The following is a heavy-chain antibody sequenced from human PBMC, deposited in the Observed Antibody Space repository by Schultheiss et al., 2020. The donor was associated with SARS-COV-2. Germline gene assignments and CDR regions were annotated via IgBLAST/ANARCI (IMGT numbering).Heavy chain of an antibody. D-gene: IGHD1-26*01. CDR1: GFTFDDYA. J-gene: IGHJ5*02. CDR2: ISWNSGSI. Sequence: GGSLRLSCAASGFTFDDYAMHWVRQAPGKGLEWVSGISWNSGSIGYADSVKGRFTISRDNAKNSLYLQMNSLRAEDTALYYCANYRAGGSSVSNWFDPWGQGTLVTVSS. CDR3: ANYRAGGSSVSNWFDP. V-gene: IGHV3-9*01.